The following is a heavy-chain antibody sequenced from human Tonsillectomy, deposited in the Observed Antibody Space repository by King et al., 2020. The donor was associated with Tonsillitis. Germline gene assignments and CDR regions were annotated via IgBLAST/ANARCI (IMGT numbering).Heavy chain of an antibody. D-gene: IGHD3-3*01. CDR2: IYSSGTK. Sequence: QLQESGPGLVKPSETLSLTCTVSGGSISDTWWTWIRQPPGKGLEWIGYIYSSGTKRYNPSLKSRVTISIDTSNNQFSLTLTSVTAADTAVYYCARVLRFFGGFDPWGQGILVTVSS. J-gene: IGHJ5*02. V-gene: IGHV4-59*01. CDR1: GGSISDTW. CDR3: ARVLRFFGGFDP.